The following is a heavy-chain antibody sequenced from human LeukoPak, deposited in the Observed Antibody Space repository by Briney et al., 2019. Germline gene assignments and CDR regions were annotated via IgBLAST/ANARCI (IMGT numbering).Heavy chain of an antibody. CDR3: ARAYSSGWYGGRFFDY. V-gene: IGHV3-33*01. D-gene: IGHD6-19*01. J-gene: IGHJ4*02. CDR2: IWYDGSNK. CDR1: GFTFSSYG. Sequence: GGSLRLSCAASGFTFSSYGMHWVRQAPGKGLEWVAVIWYDGSNKYYADSVKGRFTISRDNSKNTLYLQMNSLRAEDTAVYYCARAYSSGWYGGRFFDYWGQGTLVTVSS.